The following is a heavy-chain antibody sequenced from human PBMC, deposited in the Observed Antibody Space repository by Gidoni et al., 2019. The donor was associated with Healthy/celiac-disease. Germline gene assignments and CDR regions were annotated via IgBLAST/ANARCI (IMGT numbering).Heavy chain of an antibody. J-gene: IGHJ4*02. Sequence: FTISRDNSKNTLYLQMNSLGAEDTAVYYCARNDPILGGRRLVTGWGQGTLVTVSS. V-gene: IGHV3-66*01. D-gene: IGHD3-9*01. CDR3: ARNDPILGGRRLVTG.